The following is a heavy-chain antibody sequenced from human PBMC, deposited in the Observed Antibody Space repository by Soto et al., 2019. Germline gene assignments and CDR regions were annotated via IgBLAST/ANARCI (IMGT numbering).Heavy chain of an antibody. CDR3: AVPLHSGWNVY. J-gene: IGHJ4*02. D-gene: IGHD6-19*01. V-gene: IGHV4-59*01. CDR2: IYYSGST. Sequence: SETLSLTCTVSGGSISSYYWSWIRQPPGKGLEWIGYIYYSGSTNYNPSLKSRVTISVDTSKNQFSLKLSSVTAEDTAVYYCAVPLHSGWNVYWGQGTLVTVSS. CDR1: GGSISSYY.